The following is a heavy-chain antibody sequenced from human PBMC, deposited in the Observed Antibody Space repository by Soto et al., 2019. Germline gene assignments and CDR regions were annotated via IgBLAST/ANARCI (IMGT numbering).Heavy chain of an antibody. CDR2: IWYDGSNK. D-gene: IGHD5-12*01. CDR1: GFTFSSYG. Sequence: GGSLRLSCAASGFTFSSYGMHWVRQAPGKGLEWVAVIWYDGSNKYYADSVKGRFTISRDNSKNTLYLQMNSLRAEDTAVYYCARRTFRMATSFGMDYWGQGTLVTVSS. CDR3: ARRTFRMATSFGMDY. J-gene: IGHJ4*02. V-gene: IGHV3-33*01.